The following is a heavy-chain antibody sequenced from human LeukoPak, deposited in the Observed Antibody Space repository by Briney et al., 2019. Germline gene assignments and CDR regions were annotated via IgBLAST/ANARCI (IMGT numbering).Heavy chain of an antibody. CDR2: INAGNGNT. Sequence: ASVKVSCKASGYTFTSYAMHWVRQAPGQRLEWMGWINAGNGNTKYSQKFQGRVTITRDTSASTAYMELSSLRSEDTAVYYCARDSKDVATPTPRPRHYGMDVWGQGTTVTVSS. V-gene: IGHV1-3*01. J-gene: IGHJ6*02. D-gene: IGHD2-15*01. CDR1: GYTFTSYA. CDR3: ARDSKDVATPTPRPRHYGMDV.